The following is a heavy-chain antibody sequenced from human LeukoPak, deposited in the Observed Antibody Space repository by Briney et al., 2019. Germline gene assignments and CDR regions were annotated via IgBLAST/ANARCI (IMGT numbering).Heavy chain of an antibody. CDR3: ARERLWFGELSQNWFDP. Sequence: SETLSLTCTVSGGSISSGDYYWSWIRQPPGKGLEWIGYIYYSGSTYYNPSLKSRVTISVDTSKNQFSLKLSSVTAADTAVYYCARERLWFGELSQNWFDPWGQGTLVTVSS. CDR2: IYYSGST. J-gene: IGHJ5*02. D-gene: IGHD3-10*01. CDR1: GGSISSGDYY. V-gene: IGHV4-30-4*01.